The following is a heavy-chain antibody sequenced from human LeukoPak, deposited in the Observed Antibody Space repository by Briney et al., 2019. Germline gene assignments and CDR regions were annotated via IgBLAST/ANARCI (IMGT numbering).Heavy chain of an antibody. CDR3: ARGDNSGPDYYNYMDV. Sequence: GGSLRLSCAASGFAFSSYEMNWVRQAPGKGLEWVSYISSSDSIIYYADSVKGRFTISRDNAKNSLYLQMNSLRAEDTAVYYCARGDNSGPDYYNYMDVWGKGTTVTISS. V-gene: IGHV3-48*03. CDR1: GFAFSSYE. J-gene: IGHJ6*03. D-gene: IGHD6-19*01. CDR2: ISSSDSII.